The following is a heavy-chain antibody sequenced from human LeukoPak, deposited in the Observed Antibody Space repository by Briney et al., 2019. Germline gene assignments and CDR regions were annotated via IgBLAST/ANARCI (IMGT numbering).Heavy chain of an antibody. V-gene: IGHV3-48*01. CDR2: ISSSSSTI. CDR1: GFTFSSYS. CDR3: ARVDIVVVPAAAHYYYYYYGMDV. J-gene: IGHJ6*02. Sequence: GGSLRLSCAASGFTFSSYSMNWVRQAPGKGLEWVSYISSSSSTIYYADSVKGRFTISRDNAKNSLYLQMNSLRAEDTAVYYCARVDIVVVPAAAHYYYYYYGMDVWGQGTTVTVSS. D-gene: IGHD2-2*03.